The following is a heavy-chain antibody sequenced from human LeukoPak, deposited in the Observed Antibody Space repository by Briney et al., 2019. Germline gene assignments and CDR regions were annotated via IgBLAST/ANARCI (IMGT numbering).Heavy chain of an antibody. CDR1: GGSFSGYY. V-gene: IGHV4-34*01. Sequence: SETLSLTCAVYGGSFSGYYWSWIRQPPGKGLEWIGEINHSGSTNYNPSLKSRVTISVDTSKNQFSLKLSSVTAADTAVYYCARHRITMVRGVIGPRYFDYWGQGTLVTVSS. CDR2: INHSGST. D-gene: IGHD3-10*01. J-gene: IGHJ4*02. CDR3: ARHRITMVRGVIGPRYFDY.